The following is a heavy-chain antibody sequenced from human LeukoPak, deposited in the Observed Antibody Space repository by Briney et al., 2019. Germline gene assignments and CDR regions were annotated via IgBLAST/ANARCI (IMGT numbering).Heavy chain of an antibody. Sequence: GGSLRLSCAASGFTFSSNSMNWVRQAPGKGLEWVSYISSSSSTIYYADSVKGRFTISRDNAKNSLYLQMNSLRAEDTAVYYCARGARRYYYYMDVWGKGTTVTVSS. J-gene: IGHJ6*03. V-gene: IGHV3-48*04. CDR3: ARGARRYYYYMDV. CDR1: GFTFSSNS. CDR2: ISSSSSTI.